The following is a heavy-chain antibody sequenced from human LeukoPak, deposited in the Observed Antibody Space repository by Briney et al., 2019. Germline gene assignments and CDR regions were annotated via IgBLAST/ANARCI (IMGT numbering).Heavy chain of an antibody. CDR1: GYTFTSYV. Sequence: ASVKVSCKASGYTFTSYVISWVRQAPGQGLEWMGWISTYNGNTNYAQKLQGRVTMTTDTSTSTAYMELSSLRSEDTAVYYCARGPPIVGATYFDYWGQGTLVTVSS. CDR3: ARGPPIVGATYFDY. V-gene: IGHV1-18*01. J-gene: IGHJ4*02. D-gene: IGHD1-26*01. CDR2: ISTYNGNT.